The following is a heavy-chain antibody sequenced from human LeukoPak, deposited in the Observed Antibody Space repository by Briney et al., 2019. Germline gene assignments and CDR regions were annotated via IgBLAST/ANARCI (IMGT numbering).Heavy chain of an antibody. J-gene: IGHJ4*02. Sequence: GGSLRLSCAASGFTFSNYGMSWVRQAPGKGLEWVSAISGSGGSTYYADSVKGRFTISRDNSKNTLYLQMNSLRAEDTAVYYCAKGGQWLPTRFDYWGQGTLVTVSS. V-gene: IGHV3-23*01. CDR2: ISGSGGST. CDR1: GFTFSNYG. CDR3: AKGGQWLPTRFDY. D-gene: IGHD6-19*01.